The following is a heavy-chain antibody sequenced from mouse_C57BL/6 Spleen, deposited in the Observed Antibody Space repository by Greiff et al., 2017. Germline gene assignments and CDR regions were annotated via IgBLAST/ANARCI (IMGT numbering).Heavy chain of an antibody. J-gene: IGHJ4*01. CDR2: ISSGSSTI. CDR1: GFTFSDYG. D-gene: IGHD1-2*01. Sequence: EVQVVESGGGLVKPGGSLKLSCAASGFTFSDYGMHWVRQAPEKGLEWVAYISSGSSTIYYADTVKGRFTISRDNAKNTLFLQMTSLRSEDTAMYYCARRRPGFYAMDYWGQGTSVTVSS. V-gene: IGHV5-17*01. CDR3: ARRRPGFYAMDY.